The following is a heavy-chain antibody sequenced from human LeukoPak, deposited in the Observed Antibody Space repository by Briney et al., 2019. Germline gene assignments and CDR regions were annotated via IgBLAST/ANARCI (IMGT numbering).Heavy chain of an antibody. V-gene: IGHV4-61*01. D-gene: IGHD3-10*01. CDR1: GGSVSSGTYY. CDR3: AGVFSGRRPFEL. J-gene: IGHJ4*02. CDR2: IYYTGST. Sequence: SETLSLTCTVSGGSVSSGTYYWSWIRQPPGKGLEWIGYIYYTGSTNYNPSLKSRLTISVDTSKNQFSLKLSSVTAADTAIYYCAGVFSGRRPFELWGKGTLVTVSS.